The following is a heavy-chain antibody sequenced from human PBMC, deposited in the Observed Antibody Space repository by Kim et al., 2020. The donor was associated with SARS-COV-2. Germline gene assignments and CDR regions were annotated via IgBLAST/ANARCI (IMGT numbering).Heavy chain of an antibody. Sequence: SETLSLTCTVSGGSISSSSYYWGWIRQPPGQGLEWIGSIYYSGSTYYNPSLKSRVTISVDTSKNQFSLKLSSVTAADTAVYYCVTNRSNLWSWGYYFDYWGQETLVTLSS. CDR1: GGSISSSSYY. V-gene: IGHV4-39*01. J-gene: IGHJ4*02. CDR3: VTNRSNLWSWGYYFDY. D-gene: IGHD3-10*01. CDR2: IYYSGST.